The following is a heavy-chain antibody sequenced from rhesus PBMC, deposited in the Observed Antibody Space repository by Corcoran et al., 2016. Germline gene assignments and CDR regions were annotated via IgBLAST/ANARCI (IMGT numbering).Heavy chain of an antibody. D-gene: IGHD3-16*01. V-gene: IGHV1-156*01. J-gene: IGHJ2*01. CDR1: GYTFTELS. CDR3: ARVESGSYYNDWYFDL. CDR2: VDPVYGKK. Sequence: EVQLVQSGAEVKKPGASVKVSCKVSGYTFTELSMHWVRQAPGKGLGWVGGVDPVYGKKIHAEKCQGRVTMTEDTSTDTAYMELSSLRSEDTAVYYCARVESGSYYNDWYFDLWGPGTPITISS.